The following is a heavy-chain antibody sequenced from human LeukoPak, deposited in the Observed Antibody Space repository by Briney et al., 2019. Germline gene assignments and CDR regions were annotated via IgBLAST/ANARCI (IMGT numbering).Heavy chain of an antibody. D-gene: IGHD2-15*01. Sequence: SVKLSCKASGYTFTSYGISWVRQAPGQGLEWMGWISAYNGNTNYAQKLQGRVTMTTDTSTSTAYMELRGLRSDDTAVYYCARDYCSGGSCYSAWFDPWGQGTLVTVSS. J-gene: IGHJ5*02. CDR3: ARDYCSGGSCYSAWFDP. CDR1: GYTFTSYG. V-gene: IGHV1-18*01. CDR2: ISAYNGNT.